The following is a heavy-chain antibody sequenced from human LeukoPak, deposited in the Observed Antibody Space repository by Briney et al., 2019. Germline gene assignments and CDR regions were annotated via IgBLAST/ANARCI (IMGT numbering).Heavy chain of an antibody. Sequence: PGGSLRLSREASGFAYSFFAMSLLPQAPGKGPEWVSTIKANSGTRSYAAPVRCRLTISRDISKTTLYLPLNTLRADDTAVYYCAKPMCEGLAVTADWFASWGQGTLVVVSS. CDR2: IKANSGTR. J-gene: IGHJ5*01. V-gene: IGHV3-23*01. D-gene: IGHD6-19*01. CDR3: AKPMCEGLAVTADWFAS. CDR1: GFAYSFFA.